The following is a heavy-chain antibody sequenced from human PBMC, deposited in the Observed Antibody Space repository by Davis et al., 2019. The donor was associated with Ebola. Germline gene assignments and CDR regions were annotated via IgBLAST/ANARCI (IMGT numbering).Heavy chain of an antibody. V-gene: IGHV1-69*04. CDR1: GGTFSSYT. CDR2: IIPILGIA. J-gene: IGHJ4*02. D-gene: IGHD3-22*01. CDR3: ARDPLSIYSDELGSSGYYFAY. Sequence: SVKVSCKASGGTFSSYTISWVRQAPGQGLEWMGRIIPILGIANYAQKFQGRVTITADESTSTAYMELSSLRSEDTAVYYCARDPLSIYSDELGSSGYYFAYWGQGTLVTVSS.